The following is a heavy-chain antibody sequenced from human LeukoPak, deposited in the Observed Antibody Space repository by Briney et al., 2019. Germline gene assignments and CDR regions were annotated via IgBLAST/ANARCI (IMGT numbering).Heavy chain of an antibody. Sequence: PSGTLSLTCAVSGGSISSSNWWSWVRQPPGKGLEWIGEIYHSGSTNYNPSLKSRVTISVDKSKNQFSLKLSSVTAADTAVYYCARDWSGSYGYYYMDVWGKGTTVTVSS. V-gene: IGHV4-4*02. CDR1: GGSISSSNW. D-gene: IGHD1-26*01. CDR3: ARDWSGSYGYYYMDV. CDR2: IYHSGST. J-gene: IGHJ6*03.